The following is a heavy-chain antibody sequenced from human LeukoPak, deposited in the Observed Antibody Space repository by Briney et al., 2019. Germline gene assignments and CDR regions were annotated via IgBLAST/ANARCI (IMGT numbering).Heavy chain of an antibody. D-gene: IGHD3-22*01. CDR3: ARDLKYGSGYPDAFDI. V-gene: IGHV4-59*01. CDR1: GGSISSYY. Sequence: SETLSLTWTVAGGSISSYYWSWIRQPPGKGLEWIGYIYYSGSTNYNPSLKSRVTISVDTSKNQFSLKLSSVTAADTAVYYCARDLKYGSGYPDAFDIWGQGTMVTVSS. CDR2: IYYSGST. J-gene: IGHJ3*02.